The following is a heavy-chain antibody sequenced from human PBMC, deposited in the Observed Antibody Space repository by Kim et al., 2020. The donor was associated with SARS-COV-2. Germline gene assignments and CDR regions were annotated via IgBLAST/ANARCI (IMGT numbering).Heavy chain of an antibody. V-gene: IGHV3-21*01. J-gene: IGHJ4*02. D-gene: IGHD3-22*01. CDR2: ISSSSSYI. Sequence: GGSLRLSCAASGFTFSSYSMNWVRQAPGKGLEWVSSISSSSSYIYYADSVKGRFTISRDNAKNSLYLQMNILRAEDTAVYYCVRLQITDTYYYDSSGHCFDYWDQGTLVTVSS. CDR3: VRLQITDTYYYDSSGHCFDY. CDR1: GFTFSSYS.